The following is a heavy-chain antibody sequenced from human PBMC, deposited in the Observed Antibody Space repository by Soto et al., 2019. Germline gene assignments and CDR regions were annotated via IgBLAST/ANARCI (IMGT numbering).Heavy chain of an antibody. CDR3: ARQSGRFGIAGAGVDS. CDR1: GGSIRDSNYY. Sequence: QLQLQESGPGLVKPSETLSLTCTVSGGSIRDSNYYWGWIRQSPGKGLEWIGRVYYSGPTYYNPPRRSQVTTSGDTSKNQSALNLRPGTATDTAVYYWARQSGRFGIAGAGVDSWGQGTRVTVSS. V-gene: IGHV4-39*01. D-gene: IGHD6-19*01. J-gene: IGHJ5*01. CDR2: VYYSGPT.